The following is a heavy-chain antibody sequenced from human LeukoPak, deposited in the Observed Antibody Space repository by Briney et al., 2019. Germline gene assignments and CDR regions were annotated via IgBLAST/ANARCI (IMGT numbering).Heavy chain of an antibody. D-gene: IGHD4/OR15-4a*01. V-gene: IGHV3-11*05. CDR2: ISSSSSYT. J-gene: IGHJ4*02. Sequence: GGSLRLSCAASGFTFSDYYMSWIRQAPGKGLEWVSYISSSSSYTNYADSVKGRFTISRDNAKNSLYLQMNSLRAEDTAVYYCAKESGALGAPLYDYWGRGILVTASS. CDR3: AKESGALGAPLYDY. CDR1: GFTFSDYY.